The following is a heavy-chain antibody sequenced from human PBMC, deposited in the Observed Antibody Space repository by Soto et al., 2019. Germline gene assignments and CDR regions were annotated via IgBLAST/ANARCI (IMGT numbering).Heavy chain of an antibody. CDR2: IWYDGSNK. Sequence: PGGSLRLCCAASGFTFSSYAMSGVRQAPGKGLEWVAVIWYDGSNKYYADSVKGRFTISRDNSKNTLYLQMNSLRAEDTAVYYCARDSTPPYYDFWSGYYPAPSTTRYYYYGMDVWGQGTTVTVSS. J-gene: IGHJ6*02. V-gene: IGHV3-33*08. D-gene: IGHD3-3*01. CDR3: ARDSTPPYYDFWSGYYPAPSTTRYYYYGMDV. CDR1: GFTFSSYA.